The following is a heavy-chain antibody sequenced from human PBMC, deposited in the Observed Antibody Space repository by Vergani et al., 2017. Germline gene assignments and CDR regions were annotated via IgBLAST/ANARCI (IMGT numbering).Heavy chain of an antibody. CDR1: GFTFSSYA. D-gene: IGHD2-15*01. CDR2: ISYDGSNK. Sequence: QVQLVESGGGVVQPGRSLRLSCAASGFTFSSYAMHWVRQAPGKGLEWVAVISYDGSNKYYADSVKGRFTISRDNSKNTLYLQMNSLRAEDTAVYYCARESVVAATEFDYWGQGTLVTVSS. V-gene: IGHV3-30-3*01. CDR3: ARESVVAATEFDY. J-gene: IGHJ4*02.